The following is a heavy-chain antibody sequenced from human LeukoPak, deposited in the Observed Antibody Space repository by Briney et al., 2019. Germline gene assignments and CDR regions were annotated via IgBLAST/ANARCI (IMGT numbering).Heavy chain of an antibody. J-gene: IGHJ4*02. CDR3: AKCYDSSGYYYRIIDY. V-gene: IGHV3-23*01. CDR1: GFTFSSYA. D-gene: IGHD3-22*01. CDR2: ISGSGGST. Sequence: GGSLRLSCAASGFTFSSYAMGWVRQAPGKGLEWVSAISGSGGSTYYADSVKGRFTISRDNSKNTLYLQMNSLRAEDTAVYYCAKCYDSSGYYYRIIDYWGQGTLVTVSS.